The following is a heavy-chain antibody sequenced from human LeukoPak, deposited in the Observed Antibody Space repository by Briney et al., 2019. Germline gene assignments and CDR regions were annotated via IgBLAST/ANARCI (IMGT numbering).Heavy chain of an antibody. V-gene: IGHV3-23*01. CDR3: AKAHDYGELFDY. J-gene: IGHJ4*02. CDR2: ISGSGGST. Sequence: GGSLRLSCAASGFTFSSYDMSGVRQAPGKGLEWVSAISGSGGSTYYADSVKGRFTISRDNSKNTLYLQMNSLRAEDTAVYYCAKAHDYGELFDYWGQGTLVTVSS. D-gene: IGHD4-17*01. CDR1: GFTFSSYD.